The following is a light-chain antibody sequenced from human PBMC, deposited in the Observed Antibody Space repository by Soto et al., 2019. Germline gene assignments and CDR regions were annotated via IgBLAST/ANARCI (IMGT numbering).Light chain of an antibody. J-gene: IGKJ5*01. V-gene: IGKV3-11*01. CDR2: DAS. CDR3: QQSSNWPPSIT. CDR1: QSVSSY. Sequence: EIVLTQSPATLALSPGERDTLSCRASQSVSSYLAWYQQKPGQAPRLLIYDASNRATGIPARFSGSGSGTDFTLTISSLEPDDFAVYYCQQSSNWPPSITFGQGTRLEIK.